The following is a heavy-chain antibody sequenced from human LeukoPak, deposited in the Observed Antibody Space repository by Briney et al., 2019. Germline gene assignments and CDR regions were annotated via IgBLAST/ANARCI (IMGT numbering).Heavy chain of an antibody. CDR2: IKQGGSEI. D-gene: IGHD4-17*01. V-gene: IGHV3-7*05. J-gene: IGHJ3*01. CDR1: GFTFSSYW. CDR3: TTYSAFDV. Sequence: GGSLRLSCAASGFTFSSYWMKWVRQAPGKGLEWVASIKQGGSEIHYVDSVKGRFTISRDNAKKSLYLQMNSLRAEDTALYYCTTYSAFDVWGQGTMVTVYS.